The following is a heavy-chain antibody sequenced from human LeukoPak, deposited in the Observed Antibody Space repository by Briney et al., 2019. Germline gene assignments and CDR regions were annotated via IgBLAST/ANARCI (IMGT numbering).Heavy chain of an antibody. CDR1: GGSISSGDYY. J-gene: IGHJ4*02. D-gene: IGHD5-24*01. Sequence: PSQTLSLTSTVSGGSISSGDYYWSWIRQPAGKGLEWIGRLHTSGSTNYNPSLKSRLTISVDRSKNQFSLKLSSVTAADAAVYYCARDGTRDGYNPFDYWGQGTLVTVSS. CDR2: LHTSGST. CDR3: ARDGTRDGYNPFDY. V-gene: IGHV4-61*02.